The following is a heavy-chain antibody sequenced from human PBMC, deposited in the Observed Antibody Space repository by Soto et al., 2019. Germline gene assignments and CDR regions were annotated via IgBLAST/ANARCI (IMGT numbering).Heavy chain of an antibody. D-gene: IGHD3-10*01. CDR2: ISGSGGST. CDR3: AKALPLYYYGSGSYPMDY. CDR1: GFTFSSYA. Sequence: GGSLRLSCAASGFTFSSYAMSWVRQAPGKGLEWVSAISGSGGSTYYADSVKGRFTISRDNSKNTLYLQMNSLRAEDTAVYYCAKALPLYYYGSGSYPMDYWGQGTLVTVSS. J-gene: IGHJ4*02. V-gene: IGHV3-23*01.